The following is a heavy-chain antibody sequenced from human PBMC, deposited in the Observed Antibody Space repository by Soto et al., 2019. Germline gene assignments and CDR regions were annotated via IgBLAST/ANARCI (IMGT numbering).Heavy chain of an antibody. D-gene: IGHD3-3*01. CDR1: GGSVNGYY. Sequence: SETLSLTCAVYGGSVNGYYWNWIRQPPGKGLEWIGEINHTRGTHYNPSLKSRVTMSVDTSKNQFSLRLSSVTAADTAIYYCATRITVFGLLIPPFDPWGQGTQVTVSS. CDR2: INHTRGT. CDR3: ATRITVFGLLIPPFDP. V-gene: IGHV4-34*01. J-gene: IGHJ5*02.